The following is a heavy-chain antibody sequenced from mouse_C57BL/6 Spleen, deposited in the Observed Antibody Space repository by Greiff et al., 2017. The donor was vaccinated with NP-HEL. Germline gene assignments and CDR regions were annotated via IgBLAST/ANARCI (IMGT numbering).Heavy chain of an antibody. V-gene: IGHV5-9*01. D-gene: IGHD4-1*01. J-gene: IGHJ2*01. CDR3: ARHRELTGTWFDY. CDR1: GFTFSIYT. CDR2: LSGGGGNT. Sequence: EVQGVESGGGLVKPGGSLKLSCAASGFTFSIYTLSWVRPTPEKRLEWVATLSGGGGNTYYPDRVKGRFTISRDNAKNTLYLQMSSLRSEDTALYYCARHRELTGTWFDYWGQGTTLTVSS.